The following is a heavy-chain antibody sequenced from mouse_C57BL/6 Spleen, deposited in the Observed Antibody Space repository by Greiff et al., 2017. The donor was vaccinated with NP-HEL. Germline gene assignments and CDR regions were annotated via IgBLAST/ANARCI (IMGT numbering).Heavy chain of an antibody. CDR3: ARDEVKGFAY. J-gene: IGHJ3*01. D-gene: IGHD2-2*01. CDR2: ISDGGSYT. V-gene: IGHV5-4*01. CDR1: GFTFSSYA. Sequence: EVQLVESGGGLVKPGGSLKLSCAASGFTFSSYAMSWVRQTPEKRLAWVATISDGGSYTYYPDNVKGRFTISRDNAKNNLYLQRSHLKAEDTAMYYCARDEVKGFAYWGQGTLVTVSA.